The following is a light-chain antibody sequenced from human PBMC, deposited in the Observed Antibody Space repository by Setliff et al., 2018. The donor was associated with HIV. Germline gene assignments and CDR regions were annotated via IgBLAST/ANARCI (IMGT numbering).Light chain of an antibody. CDR2: SVT. J-gene: IGLJ1*01. V-gene: IGLV2-14*03. CDR1: NSDIGSHDY. CDR3: ASHRDTNTLEV. Sequence: QSVLAQPASVSGSPGQSNTISCSGTNSDIGSHDYVSWYQQHPGKAPKLIIFSVTYRPSGVSDRFSGSKSGNTASLTISGLQPEDEADYYCASHRDTNTLEVFGTGTRAPS.